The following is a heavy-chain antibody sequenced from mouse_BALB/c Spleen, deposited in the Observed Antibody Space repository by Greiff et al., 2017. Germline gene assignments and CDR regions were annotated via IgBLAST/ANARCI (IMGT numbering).Heavy chain of an antibody. J-gene: IGHJ2*01. Sequence: DVMLVESGGGLVQPGGSLRLSCATSGFPFTDYYMSWVRQPPGKALEWLGFIRNKANGYTTEYSASVKGRFTISRDNSQSILYLQMNTLRAEDSATYYCARESYGNYVGYWGQGTTLTVSS. D-gene: IGHD2-10*02. CDR1: GFPFTDYY. CDR3: ARESYGNYVGY. CDR2: IRNKANGYTT. V-gene: IGHV7-3*02.